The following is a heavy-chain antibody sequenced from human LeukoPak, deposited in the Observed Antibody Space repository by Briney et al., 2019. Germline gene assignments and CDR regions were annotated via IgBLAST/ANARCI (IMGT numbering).Heavy chain of an antibody. CDR3: AKDRTYSAYAALDY. Sequence: PGRSLRLSCAASGFTFDDYSMHWVRQAPGKGLEWVSGISWNSGSAGYADSVKGRFTISRDSAKNSLYLQMNRLRTEDTALYYCAKDRTYSAYAALDYWGQGTLVTVSS. D-gene: IGHD5-12*01. CDR1: GFTFDDYS. V-gene: IGHV3-9*01. J-gene: IGHJ4*02. CDR2: ISWNSGSA.